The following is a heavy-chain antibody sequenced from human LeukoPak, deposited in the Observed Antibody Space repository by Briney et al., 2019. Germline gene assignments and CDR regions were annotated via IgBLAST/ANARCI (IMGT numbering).Heavy chain of an antibody. CDR3: ASDFWFGYDSSGYSDVVDY. D-gene: IGHD3-22*01. J-gene: IGHJ4*02. CDR1: GFTFSSYS. V-gene: IGHV3-21*01. Sequence: PGGSLRLSCAASGFTFSSYSMNWVRQAPGKGLEWVSSISSSSSYIYYADSVKGRFTISRDNAKNSLYLQMNSLRAEDTAVYYCASDFWFGYDSSGYSDVVDYWGQGTLVTVSS. CDR2: ISSSSSYI.